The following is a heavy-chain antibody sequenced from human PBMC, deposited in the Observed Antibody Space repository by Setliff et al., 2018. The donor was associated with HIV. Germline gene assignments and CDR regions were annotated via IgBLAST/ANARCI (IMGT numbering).Heavy chain of an antibody. J-gene: IGHJ6*02. V-gene: IGHV1-8*01. CDR1: GYTFTSYD. CDR3: ARALLTVGYSYGYDDYYGMDV. CDR2: MNPNSGNT. Sequence: ASVKVSCKASGYTFTSYDINWVRQATGQGLEWMGWMNPNSGNTGYAQKFQGRATMTRNTSISTAYMELSSLRAEDTAVYYCARALLTVGYSYGYDDYYGMDVWGQGTTVTVSS. D-gene: IGHD5-18*01.